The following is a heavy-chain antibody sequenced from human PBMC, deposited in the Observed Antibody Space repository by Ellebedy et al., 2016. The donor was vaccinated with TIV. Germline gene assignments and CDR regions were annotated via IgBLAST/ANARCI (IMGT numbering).Heavy chain of an antibody. J-gene: IGHJ3*02. V-gene: IGHV3-9*03. CDR3: AKAVERGALDI. Sequence: SLKISCEASGFTFDDYAMHWVRHAPGKGLEWVSGISWNSGVIEYADSVKGRFTISRDNAKNSVFLQMNSLRVEDMAVYYCAKAVERGALDIWGQGTVATVSP. CDR2: ISWNSGVI. CDR1: GFTFDDYA. D-gene: IGHD1-26*01.